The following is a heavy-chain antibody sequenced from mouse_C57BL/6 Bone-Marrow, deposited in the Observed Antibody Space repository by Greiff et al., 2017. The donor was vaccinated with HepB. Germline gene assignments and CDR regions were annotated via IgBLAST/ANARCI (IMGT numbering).Heavy chain of an antibody. CDR3: ARQLRFDY. V-gene: IGHV5-6*01. D-gene: IGHD1-1*01. J-gene: IGHJ2*01. CDR1: GFTFSSYG. CDR2: ISSGGSYT. Sequence: EVKLVESGGDLVKPGGSLKLSCAASGFTFSSYGMSWVRQTPDKRLEWVATISSGGSYTYYPDSVKGRFTISRDNAKNTLYLQMSSLKSEDTAMYYCARQLRFDYWGQGTTLTVSS.